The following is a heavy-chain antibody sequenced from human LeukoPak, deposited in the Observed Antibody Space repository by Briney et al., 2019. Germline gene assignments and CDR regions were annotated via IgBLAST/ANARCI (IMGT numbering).Heavy chain of an antibody. J-gene: IGHJ4*02. CDR2: MNVKTGAT. CDR3: ARQSGTYWGLDY. D-gene: IGHD1-26*01. CDR1: GSTFTDYY. Sequence: ASVKVSCKASGSTFTDYYMHWVRQAPGHGLEWLGWMNVKTGATSSAQRFPGRFTMTRDTSIGTASMEFSSLTSDDTAVYYCARQSGTYWGLDYWGQGTLVTISS. V-gene: IGHV1-2*02.